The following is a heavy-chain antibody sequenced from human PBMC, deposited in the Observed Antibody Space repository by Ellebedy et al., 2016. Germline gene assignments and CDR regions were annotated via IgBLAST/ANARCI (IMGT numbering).Heavy chain of an antibody. V-gene: IGHV3-21*04. CDR3: RRGHYFHY. CDR1: GFTFSSYS. CDR2: ITSSSSYI. Sequence: GESLKISCAASGFTFSSYSMNWVRQAPGKGLEWVSSITSSSSYIYYADSVKGRFTISGDDSKNMVYLQMTSLRVEDTAVYYCRRGHYFHYWGQGTLVTVSS. J-gene: IGHJ4*02.